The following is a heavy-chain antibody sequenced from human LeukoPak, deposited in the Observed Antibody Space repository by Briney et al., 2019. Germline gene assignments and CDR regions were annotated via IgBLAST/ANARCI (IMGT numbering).Heavy chain of an antibody. CDR2: IRYDGSNK. CDR3: AKDLAAPSNY. D-gene: IGHD6-6*01. J-gene: IGHJ4*02. Sequence: PGGSLRLSCAASGLTFSSYGMHWVRQAPGKGLEWVAFIRYDGSNKYYADSVKGRFTISRDNSKNTLYLQMNSLRAEDTAVYYCAKDLAAPSNYWGQGTLVTVSS. CDR1: GLTFSSYG. V-gene: IGHV3-30*02.